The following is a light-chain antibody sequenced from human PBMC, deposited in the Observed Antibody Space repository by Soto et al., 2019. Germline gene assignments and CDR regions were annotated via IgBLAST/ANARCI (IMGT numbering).Light chain of an antibody. V-gene: IGKV3-11*01. CDR3: QQRSNWPLT. CDR2: DAS. Sequence: EIVLTQSPATLSLSPGERATLSCRASQSLSSYLAWYQQKSGQAPRLLIYDASNRATGIPARFSGSGSGTDFTLTISSLEPEDFAVYYCQQRSNWPLTFGPGTKVDIK. J-gene: IGKJ3*01. CDR1: QSLSSY.